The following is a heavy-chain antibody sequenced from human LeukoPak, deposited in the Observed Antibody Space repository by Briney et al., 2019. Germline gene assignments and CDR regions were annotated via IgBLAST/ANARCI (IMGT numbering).Heavy chain of an antibody. Sequence: GGSLRLSCAASGFTFSSYEMNWVRQAPGKGLEWVSYISSSGSTIYYADSVKGRFTISRDNAKKSLYLQMNSLGAEDTAVYYCARHLSGITGYTYGRGIDYWGQGTLLTVSS. J-gene: IGHJ4*02. CDR2: ISSSGSTI. D-gene: IGHD5-18*01. CDR3: ARHLSGITGYTYGRGIDY. V-gene: IGHV3-48*03. CDR1: GFTFSSYE.